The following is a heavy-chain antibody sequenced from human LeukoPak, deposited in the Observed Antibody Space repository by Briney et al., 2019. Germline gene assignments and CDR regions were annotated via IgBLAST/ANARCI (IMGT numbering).Heavy chain of an antibody. J-gene: IGHJ4*02. Sequence: GSSVTVSCKASGGSFSSYVISRVRHAPGQGIEWMGGIIPMFSTTNYAQNFQGRVTITADESTSTVYMELSSLRSEDTAVYYCTRGGYGGPRVAFDYWGQGTLVTVSS. CDR2: IIPMFSTT. D-gene: IGHD1-1*01. CDR1: GGSFSSYV. V-gene: IGHV1-69*01. CDR3: TRGGYGGPRVAFDY.